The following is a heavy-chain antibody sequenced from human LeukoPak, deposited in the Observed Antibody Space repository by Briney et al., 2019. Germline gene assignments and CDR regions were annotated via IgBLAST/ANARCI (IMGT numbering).Heavy chain of an antibody. CDR3: ARKANGDYHGGFDP. Sequence: SETLSLTCAVYGGSFSGYYWSWIRQPPGKGLEWIGEINHSGSTNYNPSLKSRVTISVDTSKNQFSLKLSSVTAADTAVYYCARKANGDYHGGFDPWGQGTLVTVSS. CDR2: INHSGST. V-gene: IGHV4-34*01. D-gene: IGHD4-17*01. J-gene: IGHJ5*02. CDR1: GGSFSGYY.